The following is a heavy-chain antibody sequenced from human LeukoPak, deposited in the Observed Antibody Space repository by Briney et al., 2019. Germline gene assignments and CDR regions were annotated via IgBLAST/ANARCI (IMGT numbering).Heavy chain of an antibody. V-gene: IGHV4-34*01. D-gene: IGHD3-3*01. Sequence: PSEALSLTCAVYGGSFCCYYWSWIRQPPGKGLEWMGEINHSGSTNYNPSLKSRVTISVDTSKNQFSLKLSSVTAADTAVYYCARGSNFWSGYYRGYYYYMDVWGKGTTVTVSS. J-gene: IGHJ6*03. CDR1: GGSFCCYY. CDR3: ARGSNFWSGYYRGYYYYMDV. CDR2: INHSGST.